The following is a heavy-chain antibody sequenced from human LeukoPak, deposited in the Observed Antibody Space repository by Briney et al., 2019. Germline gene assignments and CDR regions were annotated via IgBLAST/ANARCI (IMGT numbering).Heavy chain of an antibody. CDR2: IYYSGST. J-gene: IGHJ5*02. D-gene: IGHD3-22*01. CDR1: GGSISSSSYY. Sequence: SETLSLTCTVSGGSISSSSYYWGWIPQPPGKGLESIGTIYYSGSTYYNPSLKSRVTISVDASKNQFSLKLSSVTAADTAVYYSARDLGQYYDTSDNWFDPWGQGTLVTVSS. CDR3: ARDLGQYYDTSDNWFDP. V-gene: IGHV4-39*02.